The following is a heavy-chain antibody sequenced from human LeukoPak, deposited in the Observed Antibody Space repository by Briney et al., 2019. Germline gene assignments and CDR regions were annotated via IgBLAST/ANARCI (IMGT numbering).Heavy chain of an antibody. Sequence: GGSLRLSCAASDFTFSNAWMNWVRQAPGKGLEWVGRIKSQSDGGTTDYAAPVKGRFSISRDDSKNTLDLQMNSLKTEDTAVYYCTTDPEYSSGDWGQGTLVTVSS. CDR2: IKSQSDGGTT. D-gene: IGHD6-19*01. V-gene: IGHV3-15*07. CDR1: DFTFSNAW. CDR3: TTDPEYSSGD. J-gene: IGHJ4*02.